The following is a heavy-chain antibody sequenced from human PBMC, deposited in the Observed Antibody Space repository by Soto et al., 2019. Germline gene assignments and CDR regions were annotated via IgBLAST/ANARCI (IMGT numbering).Heavy chain of an antibody. V-gene: IGHV1-2*04. CDR2: INPNSGGT. Sequence: ASVKVSCKASGYTFTGYYMHWVRQAPGQGLEWMGWINPNSGGTNYAQKFQGWVTMTRDTSISTAYMELSRLRSDEMAVYYCARAAAAGNAFDYWGQGTLVTVSS. CDR1: GYTFTGYY. D-gene: IGHD6-13*01. CDR3: ARAAAAGNAFDY. J-gene: IGHJ4*02.